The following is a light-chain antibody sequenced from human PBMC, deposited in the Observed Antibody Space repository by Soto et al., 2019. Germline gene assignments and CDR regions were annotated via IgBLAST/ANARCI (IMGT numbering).Light chain of an antibody. CDR3: HRHETYPLA. J-gene: IGKJ4*01. V-gene: IGKV1-5*03. CDR2: RAS. CDR1: RDIGTG. Sequence: TQMTQSPSTLSASVGDSVSITCRASRDIGTGLAWFLQKPGRAPNLLIYRASTLARGVPSRFSGSGSGTEFTLTISSLQPDDFATYYCHRHETYPLAFGGGTKVDI.